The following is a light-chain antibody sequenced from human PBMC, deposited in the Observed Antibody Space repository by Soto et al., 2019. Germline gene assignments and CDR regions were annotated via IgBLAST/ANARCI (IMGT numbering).Light chain of an antibody. CDR1: QSVSSNF. V-gene: IGKV3-20*01. CDR2: GVS. CDR3: QQYGASPRT. J-gene: IGKJ2*01. Sequence: EIVLTQSPDTLSLSPGARATLSCRASQSVSSNFFAWYQQKPGQAPRLLIHGVSSTATGTPDRFSGSGSETDFTLTISRLEPEDFAIYYCQQYGASPRTFGQGTKLEIK.